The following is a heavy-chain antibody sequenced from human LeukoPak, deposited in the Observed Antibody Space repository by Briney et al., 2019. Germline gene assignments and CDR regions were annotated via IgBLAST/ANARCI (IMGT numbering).Heavy chain of an antibody. CDR3: ARTPPRGLIDY. CDR1: GGTFSSYA. J-gene: IGHJ4*02. Sequence: ASVKVSCKASGGTFSSYAINWVRQATGQGLEWMGWMNPNSGNTGYAQKFQGRVTITRDSSISTAYMELSSLKSDDTAVYYCARTPPRGLIDYWGQGTLVTVSS. V-gene: IGHV1-8*03. CDR2: MNPNSGNT. D-gene: IGHD3-16*01.